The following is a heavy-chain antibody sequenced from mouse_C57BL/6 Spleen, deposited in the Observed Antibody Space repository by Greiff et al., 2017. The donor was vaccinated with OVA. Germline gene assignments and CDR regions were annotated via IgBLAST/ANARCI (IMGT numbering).Heavy chain of an antibody. CDR3: ARGNYYGSFWFAY. CDR1: GFTFSDYG. Sequence: VQLQQSGGGLVKPGGSLKLSCAASGFTFSDYGMHWVRQAPEKGLEWVAYISSGSSTIYYADTVKGRFTISRDNAKNTLFLQMTSLRSEDTAMYYCARGNYYGSFWFAYWGQGTLVTVSA. D-gene: IGHD1-1*01. J-gene: IGHJ3*01. CDR2: ISSGSSTI. V-gene: IGHV5-17*01.